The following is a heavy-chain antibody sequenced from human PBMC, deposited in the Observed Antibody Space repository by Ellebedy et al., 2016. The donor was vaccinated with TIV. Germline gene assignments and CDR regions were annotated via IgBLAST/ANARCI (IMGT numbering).Heavy chain of an antibody. CDR1: GGSFSGYY. CDR3: ARSWFGSYDY. Sequence: SETLSLTXAVYGGSFSGYYWSWIRQPPGKGLEWIGEINHSGSTNYNPSLKSRVTISVDTSKNQFSLKLSSVTAADTAVYYCARSWFGSYDYWGQGTLVTVSS. CDR2: INHSGST. V-gene: IGHV4-34*01. J-gene: IGHJ4*02. D-gene: IGHD3-10*01.